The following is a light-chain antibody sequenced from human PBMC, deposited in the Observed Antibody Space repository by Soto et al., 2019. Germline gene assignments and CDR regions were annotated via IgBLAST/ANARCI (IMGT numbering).Light chain of an antibody. J-gene: IGKJ1*01. CDR2: GAS. Sequence: ETVLNQSPGTLSLSPEERATLSCRASQSVSSNLAWYQQKPGQAPRLLIYGASSRATGIPDRFSGSGSGTDFTLTVSRLEPEDFAVYYCQQYGSSPFWTFGQGTKVDI. V-gene: IGKV3-20*01. CDR1: QSVSSN. CDR3: QQYGSSPFWT.